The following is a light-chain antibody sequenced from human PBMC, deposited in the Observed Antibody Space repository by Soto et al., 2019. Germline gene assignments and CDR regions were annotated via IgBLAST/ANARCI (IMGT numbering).Light chain of an antibody. CDR2: AAS. CDR3: LQHNSDPFT. CDR1: QDIRSD. V-gene: IGKV1-17*01. Sequence: DIQMTQSPSSLSASVGDRVTLTCRASQDIRSDLGWFQQKPGKAPKRLTYAASTLESRVPSRFRGSRSGAECTLTISSLQPEECATYYCLQHNSDPFTFRPGTKVDI. J-gene: IGKJ3*01.